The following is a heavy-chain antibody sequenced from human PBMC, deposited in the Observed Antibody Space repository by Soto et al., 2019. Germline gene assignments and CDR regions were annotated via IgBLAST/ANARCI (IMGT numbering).Heavy chain of an antibody. Sequence: SVKVSCKSSGGTFSSFINYPINWVRQAPGQGLEWMGGIVPNVGTVNYAQKFRGKVTITADKSTGTAYMELSSLRSEDTALYYCARRDTSGFLRYFDNWGQGTQVTVSS. CDR3: ARRDTSGFLRYFDN. V-gene: IGHV1-69*06. CDR1: GGTFSSFINYP. CDR2: IVPNVGTV. J-gene: IGHJ4*02. D-gene: IGHD3-3*01.